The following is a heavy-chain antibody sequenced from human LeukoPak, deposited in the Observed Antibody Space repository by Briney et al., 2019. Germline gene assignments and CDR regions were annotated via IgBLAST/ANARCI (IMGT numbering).Heavy chain of an antibody. J-gene: IGHJ4*02. V-gene: IGHV3-23*01. CDR1: GFTFSSYA. CDR3: AKDGSVYSSSIYYFDY. D-gene: IGHD6-13*01. Sequence: GGSVRLSCAASGFTFSSYAMSWVRQAPGKGLEWVSGISGSGDITYYADSGKGRFTISRDNSKNTLYLQMNSLRAEDTAVYYCAKDGSVYSSSIYYFDYWGQGTLVTVPS. CDR2: ISGSGDIT.